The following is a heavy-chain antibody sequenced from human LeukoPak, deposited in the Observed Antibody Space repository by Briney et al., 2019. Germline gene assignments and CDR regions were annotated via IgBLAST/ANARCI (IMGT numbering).Heavy chain of an antibody. J-gene: IGHJ5*02. Sequence: PGRSLRLSCAASGFTFSSYGMHWVRQAPGKGLEWVSGISHSGGSTYYADSVKGRFTISRDNSKNTLYLQMNSLRAEDTAVYYCAKSGVPAAGPNWVDPWGQGTLVTVSS. CDR1: GFTFSSYG. CDR2: ISHSGGST. D-gene: IGHD6-13*01. V-gene: IGHV3-23*01. CDR3: AKSGVPAAGPNWVDP.